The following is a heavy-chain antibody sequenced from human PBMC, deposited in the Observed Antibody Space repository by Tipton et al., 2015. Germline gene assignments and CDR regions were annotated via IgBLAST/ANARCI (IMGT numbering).Heavy chain of an antibody. CDR2: IKPDGTEK. CDR3: ARAYYDSSGYYWLGLGY. V-gene: IGHV3-7*03. Sequence: SLRLSCAAPGFTFSSYWMTWVRQAPGKGLEWVATIKPDGTEKYYVDSVKGRFTISRDNAKNSLYLQMNSLRAEDTAVYYCARAYYDSSGYYWLGLGYWGQGSLVTVSS. D-gene: IGHD3-22*01. J-gene: IGHJ4*02. CDR1: GFTFSSYW.